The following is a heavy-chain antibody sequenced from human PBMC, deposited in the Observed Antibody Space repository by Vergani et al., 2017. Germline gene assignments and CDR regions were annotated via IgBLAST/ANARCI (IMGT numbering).Heavy chain of an antibody. J-gene: IGHJ6*03. V-gene: IGHV3-49*04. CDR3: TRAPGQQLVWYYYYMDV. D-gene: IGHD6-13*01. CDR1: GFTFGDYA. CDR2: IRSKAYGGTT. Sequence: EVQLVESGGGLVQPGRSLRLSCTASGFTFGDYAMSWVRQAPGKGLEWVGFIRSKAYGGTTEYAASVKGRFTISRDDSKSIAYLQMNSLKTEDTAVYYCTRAPGQQLVWYYYYMDVWGKGTTVTVSS.